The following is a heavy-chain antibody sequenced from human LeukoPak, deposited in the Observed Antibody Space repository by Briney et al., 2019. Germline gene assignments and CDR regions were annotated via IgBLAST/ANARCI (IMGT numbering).Heavy chain of an antibody. CDR3: ATEFGYPQTNWFDP. CDR2: FDPEDGET. V-gene: IGHV1-24*01. Sequence: ASVKVSCKVSGYTLTELSMHWVRQAPGKGLEWMGGFDPEDGETIYAQKFQGRVTMTEDTSTDTAYKELSSLRSEDTAVYYCATEFGYPQTNWFDPWGQGTLVTVPS. D-gene: IGHD3-22*01. J-gene: IGHJ5*02. CDR1: GYTLTELS.